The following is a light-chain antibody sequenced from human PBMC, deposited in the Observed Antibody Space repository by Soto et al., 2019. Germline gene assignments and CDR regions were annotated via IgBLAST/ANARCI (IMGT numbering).Light chain of an antibody. CDR2: AAS. CDR3: QQYNSYPWT. V-gene: IGKV1-9*01. CDR1: QDIAIY. Sequence: IQFTQSPSSLSASVGDRVTITCRASQDIAIYLAWYQQKPGEAPKLLIYAASTLYGGVPSRFSGSGSGTEFTLTISSLQPDDFATYYCQQYNSYPWTFGQGTKVDIK. J-gene: IGKJ1*01.